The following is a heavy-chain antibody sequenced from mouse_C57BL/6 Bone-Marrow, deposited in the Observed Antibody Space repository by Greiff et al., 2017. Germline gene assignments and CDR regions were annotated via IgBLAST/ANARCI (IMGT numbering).Heavy chain of an antibody. CDR2: ISNGGGST. D-gene: IGHD1-1*01. J-gene: IGHJ2*01. CDR1: GFTFSDYY. Sequence: EVKVEESGGGLVQPGGSLKLSCAASGFTFSDYYMYWVRQTPEKRLEWVAYISNGGGSTYYPDTVKGRFTISRDNAKNTLYLQMSRLKSEYTAMYYCARQSYGSSYIDYWGQGTTLTVSS. V-gene: IGHV5-12*01. CDR3: ARQSYGSSYIDY.